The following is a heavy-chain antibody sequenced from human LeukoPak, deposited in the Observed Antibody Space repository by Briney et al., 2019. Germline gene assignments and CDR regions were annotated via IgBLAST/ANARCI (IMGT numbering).Heavy chain of an antibody. CDR1: GFTFDDYA. V-gene: IGHV3-9*01. Sequence: GGSLRLSCAASGFTFDDYAMHWVRQAPGKGLEWVSGISWNSGSIGYADSVKGRFTISRDNAKNSLYLQMNSLRAEDAALYYCAKDASDTAMAYAFDYWGQGTLVTVSS. CDR2: ISWNSGSI. D-gene: IGHD5-18*01. CDR3: AKDASDTAMAYAFDY. J-gene: IGHJ4*02.